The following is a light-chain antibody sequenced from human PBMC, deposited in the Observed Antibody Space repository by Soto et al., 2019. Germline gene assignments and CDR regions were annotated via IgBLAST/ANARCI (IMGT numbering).Light chain of an antibody. CDR1: QSALFSGSNKNY. CDR3: QQYYSTPPD. J-gene: IGKJ3*01. V-gene: IGKV4-1*01. Sequence: DIVLTQSPDSLAVSLGETATINCKSSQSALFSGSNKNYLAWYQHRPGQPLKLLFHWASTRASGVPDRFSASGSGTDFTLTISSLQPEDVAIYYCQQYYSTPPDFGPGTKVDIK. CDR2: WAS.